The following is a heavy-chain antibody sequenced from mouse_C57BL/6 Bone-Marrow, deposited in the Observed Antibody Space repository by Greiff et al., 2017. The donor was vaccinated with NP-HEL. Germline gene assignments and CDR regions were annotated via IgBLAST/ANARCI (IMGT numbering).Heavy chain of an antibody. CDR1: GFTITDDY. D-gene: IGHD2-5*01. CDR3: TPYSNYRDYAMDY. Sequence: EVQLQQSGAELVRPGASVKLSCTASGFTITDDYMHWVKQRPEQGLEWIGWIDPENGYTEYASKFQGKATITADTSSNTAYLQLSSLTSEDTAVDYCTPYSNYRDYAMDYWGQGTSVTVSS. CDR2: IDPENGYT. J-gene: IGHJ4*01. V-gene: IGHV14-4*01.